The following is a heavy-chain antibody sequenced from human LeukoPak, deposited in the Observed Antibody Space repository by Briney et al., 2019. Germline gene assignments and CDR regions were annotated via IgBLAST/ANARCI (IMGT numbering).Heavy chain of an antibody. J-gene: IGHJ4*02. Sequence: PGGSLRLSCAASGFTFSSYAMSWVRQAPGKGLEWVSAISGSGGSTYYADSVKGRFTISRDNSKNTLYLQMNSLRAEDTAVYYCAKDHTRLRYFDWLLWSGIDYWGQGTLVTVSS. CDR2: ISGSGGST. D-gene: IGHD3-9*01. CDR3: AKDHTRLRYFDWLLWSGIDY. V-gene: IGHV3-23*01. CDR1: GFTFSSYA.